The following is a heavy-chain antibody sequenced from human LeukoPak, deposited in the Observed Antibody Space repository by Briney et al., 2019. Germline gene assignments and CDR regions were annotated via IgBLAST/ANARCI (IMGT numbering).Heavy chain of an antibody. Sequence: GGSLRLSCAASGFTFSSYAMHWVRQAPGKGLEWVAVISYDGSNKYYADSVKGRFTISRDNAKNSLYLQIDSLRAEDTAVYYCARDTYIAAAGTPVFDYWGQGTLVTVSS. CDR2: ISYDGSNK. D-gene: IGHD6-13*01. J-gene: IGHJ4*02. V-gene: IGHV3-30-3*01. CDR1: GFTFSSYA. CDR3: ARDTYIAAAGTPVFDY.